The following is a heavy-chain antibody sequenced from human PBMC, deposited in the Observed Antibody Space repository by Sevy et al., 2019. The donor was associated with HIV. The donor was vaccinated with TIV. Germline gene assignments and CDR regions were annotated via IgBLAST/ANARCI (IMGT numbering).Heavy chain of an antibody. D-gene: IGHD4-17*01. CDR3: AREGDYGDDDFAS. CDR2: IRSKAYGETS. Sequence: GSLRLSCKASGFTFSDYAMNWFRQAPGKGLEWIGFIRSKAYGETSEYAASVKGRFTISRDDSKNIAYLQLNRLKTEDTAVYYCAREGDYGDDDFASWGQRTLVTVSS. V-gene: IGHV3-49*03. J-gene: IGHJ4*02. CDR1: GFTFSDYA.